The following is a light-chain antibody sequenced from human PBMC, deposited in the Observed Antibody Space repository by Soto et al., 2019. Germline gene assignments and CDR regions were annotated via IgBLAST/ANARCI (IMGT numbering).Light chain of an antibody. CDR2: GAS. V-gene: IGKV3-15*01. CDR3: LQDYSFPLT. CDR1: ETVATN. J-gene: IGKJ2*01. Sequence: EVVMTQSPATLSVSPGERATLSCRASETVATNLAWYQQKPGQAPRLLISGASTRAAGISDRFRGSGSGTEFTLTISSLRSEDFATYYCLQDYSFPLTFGQGTKLEIK.